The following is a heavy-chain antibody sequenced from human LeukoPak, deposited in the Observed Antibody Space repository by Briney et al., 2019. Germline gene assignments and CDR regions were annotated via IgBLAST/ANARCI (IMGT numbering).Heavy chain of an antibody. D-gene: IGHD6-6*01. J-gene: IGHJ4*02. CDR2: VYYTGST. V-gene: IGHV4-61*05. Sequence: PSETLSLTCTVSGGSITRGGYYWSWIRQPPGKGLEWLGYVYYTGSTNNNPSLKSRVTMFEDKSKNQFSLRLYSVTVADTAVYYCARHFAYSSSSYFDYWGQGSLVTVSS. CDR1: GGSITRGGYY. CDR3: ARHFAYSSSSYFDY.